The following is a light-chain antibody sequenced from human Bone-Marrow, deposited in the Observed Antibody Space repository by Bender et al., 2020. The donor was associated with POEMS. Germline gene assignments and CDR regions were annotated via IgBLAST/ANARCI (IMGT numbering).Light chain of an antibody. CDR2: DVT. CDR3: SSYASSTKFRV. V-gene: IGLV2-8*01. J-gene: IGLJ3*02. Sequence: QSALTQPPSASGSPGQSVTISCTGTSSDVGGFTYVSWYQQHPGKAPKLMIYDVTKRPSGVPDRFSGSKSGDTASLTVSSLQAEDEAEYYSSSYASSTKFRVFGGRPKLTVL. CDR1: SSDVGGFTY.